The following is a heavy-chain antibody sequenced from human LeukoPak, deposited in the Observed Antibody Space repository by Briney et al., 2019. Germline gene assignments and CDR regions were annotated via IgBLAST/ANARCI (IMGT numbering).Heavy chain of an antibody. CDR3: AKQNSHYDFSDGFDS. J-gene: IGHJ4*02. V-gene: IGHV3-23*01. Sequence: GGSLRLSCAASGFTFSRYGMSWVRQAPGKGLEWVSGISGSGGTTYYADSVKGRFTISRDSSKNTLYLQMNRLTADDTALYYCAKQNSHYDFSDGFDSWGQGTLVAVSS. CDR1: GFTFSRYG. D-gene: IGHD3-3*01. CDR2: ISGSGGTT.